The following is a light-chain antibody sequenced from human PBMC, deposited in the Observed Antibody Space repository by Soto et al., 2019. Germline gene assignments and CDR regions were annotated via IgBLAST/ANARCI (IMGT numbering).Light chain of an antibody. CDR3: LLSYNGPYV. J-gene: IGLJ1*01. V-gene: IGLV7-46*01. CDR2: DTT. Sequence: QAKRTQEPSLTVSPGGPVTLTCGSSTGAVTNGHYPYWFQQKPGQAPRTLIYDTTNRHSWTPARFSGSLLGGKAALTLSGAQPEDEAEYYCLLSYNGPYVFGTGTKVTVL. CDR1: TGAVTNGHY.